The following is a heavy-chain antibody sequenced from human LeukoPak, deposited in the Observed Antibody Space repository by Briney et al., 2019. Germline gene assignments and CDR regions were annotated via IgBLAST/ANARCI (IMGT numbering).Heavy chain of an antibody. J-gene: IGHJ5*02. CDR1: GDSVSSNSAA. V-gene: IGHV6-1*01. CDR3: AKNYGDSNWFDP. CDR2: TYYRSNWFN. Sequence: SRTLSLTCAISGDSVSSNSAAWNWIRQSPSRGLEWLVRTYYRSNWFNDFALSVKSRITINPDTSKNQFSLQLNSVTPEDTAVYYCAKNYGDSNWFDPWGQGTLVTVSS. D-gene: IGHD4-17*01.